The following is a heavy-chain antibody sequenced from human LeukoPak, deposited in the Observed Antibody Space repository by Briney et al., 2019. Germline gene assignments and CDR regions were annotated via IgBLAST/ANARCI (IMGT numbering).Heavy chain of an antibody. J-gene: IGHJ3*02. CDR2: ISYDGSNK. CDR3: AREEWELSDAFDI. D-gene: IGHD1-26*01. CDR1: GFTFSSYA. Sequence: GGSLRLSCVASGFTFSSYAMHWVRQAPGKGLEWVAVISYDGSNKYYADSVKGRFTISRDNSKNTLYLQMNSLRAEDTAVYYCAREEWELSDAFDIWGQGTMVTVSS. V-gene: IGHV3-30-3*01.